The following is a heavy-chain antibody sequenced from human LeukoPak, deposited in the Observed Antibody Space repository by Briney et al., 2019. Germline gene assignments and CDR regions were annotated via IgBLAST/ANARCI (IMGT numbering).Heavy chain of an antibody. CDR2: INHSGST. Sequence: SETLSLTCAVYGGSFSGYYWSWIRQPPGTGLEWIGEINHSGSTNYNPSLKSRVTISVDTSKNQFSLKLSSVTAADTAVYYCARGGPHIVVVPAISYYYYMDVWGKGTTVTVSS. V-gene: IGHV4-34*01. CDR1: GGSFSGYY. J-gene: IGHJ6*03. CDR3: ARGGPHIVVVPAISYYYYMDV. D-gene: IGHD2-2*01.